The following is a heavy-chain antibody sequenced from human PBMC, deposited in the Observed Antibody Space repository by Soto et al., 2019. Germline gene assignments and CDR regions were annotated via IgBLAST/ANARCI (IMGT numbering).Heavy chain of an antibody. J-gene: IGHJ4*02. D-gene: IGHD2-15*01. CDR1: GFTFSSYA. CDR3: ASWTLQGYCSGGSCFSY. Sequence: QVQLVESGGGVVQPGRSLRLSCAASGFTFSSYAMHWVRQAPGKGLEWVAVISYDGSNKYYADSVKGRFTISRDNSKNPLYLQINSLRAEDTAVYYLASWTLQGYCSGGSCFSYWGQGTLVTVSS. CDR2: ISYDGSNK. V-gene: IGHV3-30-3*01.